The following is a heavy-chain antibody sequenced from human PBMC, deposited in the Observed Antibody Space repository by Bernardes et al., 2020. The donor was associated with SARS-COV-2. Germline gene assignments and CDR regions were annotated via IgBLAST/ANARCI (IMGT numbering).Heavy chain of an antibody. D-gene: IGHD3-3*01. CDR3: AREFSRITLFGIVNYYMDV. CDR2: INSDGSTT. V-gene: IGHV3-74*01. J-gene: IGHJ6*03. Sequence: GRSLRLSCAASGFTFSSYCMHWVRQAPGKGLVWVSRINSDGSTTIYADSVKGRFTISRDNAKNTLYLQMNSLRAEDTAVYYCAREFSRITLFGIVNYYMDVWGQGTTVTVSS. CDR1: GFTFSSYC.